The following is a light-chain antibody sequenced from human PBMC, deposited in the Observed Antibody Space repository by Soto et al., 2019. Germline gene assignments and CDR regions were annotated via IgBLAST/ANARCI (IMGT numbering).Light chain of an antibody. CDR3: QQYGSSPCT. J-gene: IGKJ1*01. CDR2: GAS. Sequence: EIVLTQSPGTLSLSPGERATLSCRASQSVSSSYLAWYQQKPGQAPRLLIYGASSRATGIPDRFSGSGSATDFTRTISRLEPEDFAVYYCQQYGSSPCTFGQGTKVEIK. CDR1: QSVSSSY. V-gene: IGKV3-20*01.